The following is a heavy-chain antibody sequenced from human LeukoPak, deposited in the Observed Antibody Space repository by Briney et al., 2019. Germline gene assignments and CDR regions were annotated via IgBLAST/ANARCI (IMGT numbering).Heavy chain of an antibody. CDR2: IIPIFGTA. J-gene: IGHJ6*03. CDR3: ARDHIEAGSYAYYMDV. D-gene: IGHD2-2*01. V-gene: IGHV1-69*05. Sequence: SVKVSCKASGGTFSSYAISWVRQAPGQGLEWMGGIIPIFGTANYAQKFPGRVTITTDESRSKAYMELSSLRSEDTAVYSGARDHIEAGSYAYYMDVWGKGTTVTVSS. CDR1: GGTFSSYA.